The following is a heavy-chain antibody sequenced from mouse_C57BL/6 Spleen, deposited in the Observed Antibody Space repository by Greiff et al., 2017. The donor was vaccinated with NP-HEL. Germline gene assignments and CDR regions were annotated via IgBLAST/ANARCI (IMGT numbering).Heavy chain of an antibody. CDR1: GYTFTSYW. Sequence: QVQLQQPGAELVMPGASVKLSCKASGYTFTSYWMHWVKQRPGQGLEWIGEIDPSDSYTNYNQKFKGKSTLTVDKSSSTAYMQLSSLTSEDSAVYYCARDGSSLRNFDYWGQGTTLTVSS. CDR2: IDPSDSYT. J-gene: IGHJ2*01. CDR3: ARDGSSLRNFDY. V-gene: IGHV1-69*01. D-gene: IGHD1-1*01.